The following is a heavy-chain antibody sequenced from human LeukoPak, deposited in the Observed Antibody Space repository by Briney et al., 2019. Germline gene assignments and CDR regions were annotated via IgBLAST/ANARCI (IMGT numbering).Heavy chain of an antibody. Sequence: SVKVSCKASVGTFSSYAISWVRQAPGQGLEWMGRIIPIFGTANYAQKFQGRVTITTDESTSTAYMELSSLRSEDTAVYYCARDSGYSYGFNWFDPWGQGTLVTVSS. CDR3: ARDSGYSYGFNWFDP. CDR2: IIPIFGTA. J-gene: IGHJ5*02. CDR1: VGTFSSYA. V-gene: IGHV1-69*05. D-gene: IGHD5-18*01.